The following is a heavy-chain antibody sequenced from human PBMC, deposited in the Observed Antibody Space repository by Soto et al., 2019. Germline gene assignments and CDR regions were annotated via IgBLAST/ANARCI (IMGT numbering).Heavy chain of an antibody. CDR3: ARGRSGTGWTLGNYSSGMDV. V-gene: IGHV4-34*01. Sequence: QVQLQQWGAGLLKPSETLSLTCAVYAESFSDYYWSWSWIRQPPGKGLEWIGEINHSGSTNYRPSLKSRVTISVDHSKRQLYLTLRSVTAADTAVYYCARGRSGTGWTLGNYSSGMDVWGQGTTATVSS. D-gene: IGHD3-3*01. CDR2: INHSGST. J-gene: IGHJ6*02. CDR1: AESFSDYY.